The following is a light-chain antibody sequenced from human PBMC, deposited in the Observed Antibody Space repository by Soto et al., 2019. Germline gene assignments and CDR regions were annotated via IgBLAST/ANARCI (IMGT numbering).Light chain of an antibody. Sequence: DLQMTQSPSSLSASVGDRVTITCRASQGISYHVAWYQQKPGKVPKLLIYGASTLQSGVPSRFSGSGSGTDFTLTISSLQSEDFAVYYCQHYNNWPLTFGGGTKVDI. CDR3: QHYNNWPLT. CDR1: QGISYH. J-gene: IGKJ4*01. CDR2: GAS. V-gene: IGKV1-27*01.